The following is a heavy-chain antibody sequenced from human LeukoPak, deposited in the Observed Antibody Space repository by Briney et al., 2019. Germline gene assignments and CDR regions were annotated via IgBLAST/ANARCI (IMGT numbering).Heavy chain of an antibody. D-gene: IGHD4-17*01. J-gene: IGHJ4*02. V-gene: IGHV4-34*01. CDR1: GGSFSGYY. CDR2: LYHSGNT. Sequence: PSETLSLTCAVYGGSFSGYYWSWIRQPPGKGLEWIGSLYHSGNTYHNPSLKSRVTISVDTSKNQFSLKLNSVTAADTAVYYCARHRDYGDCVWAPFEYWGQGTLVTVSS. CDR3: ARHRDYGDCVWAPFEY.